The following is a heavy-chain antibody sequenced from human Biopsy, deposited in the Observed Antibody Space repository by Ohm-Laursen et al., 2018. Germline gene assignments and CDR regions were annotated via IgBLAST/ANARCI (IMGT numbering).Heavy chain of an antibody. V-gene: IGHV4-59*02. D-gene: IGHD4-11*01. CDR1: GDSVTKYY. CDR2: IYYSVMT. Sequence: GTLPLTCTVSGDSVTKYYWSWIRQPPGKGLEWIGHIYYSVMTNYNPSLQSRVSISVDTSRNQASLTLSSVTAADTAVYYCARDSGILNYGNFKYYHYYGMDVWGQGTKVTVSS. J-gene: IGHJ6*02. CDR3: ARDSGILNYGNFKYYHYYGMDV.